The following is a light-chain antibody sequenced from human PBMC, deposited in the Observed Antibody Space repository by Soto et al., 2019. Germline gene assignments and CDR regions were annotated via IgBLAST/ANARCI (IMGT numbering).Light chain of an antibody. CDR1: SSDVGGYNY. Sequence: QSALTQPASVSGSPGQSITISCTGTSSDVGGYNYVSWYQQHPGKAPKLMIYDVSNRPSGVSNRFSGSKSGNTASLTISGLQAEDEADCYCSSYTSSSSYVFGTGTKVTDL. CDR2: DVS. J-gene: IGLJ1*01. V-gene: IGLV2-14*01. CDR3: SSYTSSSSYV.